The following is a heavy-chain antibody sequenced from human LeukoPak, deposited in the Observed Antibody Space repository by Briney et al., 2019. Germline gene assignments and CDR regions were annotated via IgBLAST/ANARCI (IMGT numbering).Heavy chain of an antibody. Sequence: GGSLRLSCAASGFTVSSNYMSWVRQAPGKGLEWVSIIYSDGSTYYADSVKGRFTISRDNSKNTLYLQMNSLRAEDTAVYYCAKDRGGSGWSFDYWGQGTLVTVSS. CDR2: IYSDGST. CDR1: GFTVSSNY. D-gene: IGHD6-19*01. CDR3: AKDRGGSGWSFDY. J-gene: IGHJ4*02. V-gene: IGHV3-53*01.